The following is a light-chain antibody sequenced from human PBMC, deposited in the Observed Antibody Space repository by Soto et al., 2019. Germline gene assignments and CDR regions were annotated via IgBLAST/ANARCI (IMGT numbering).Light chain of an antibody. Sequence: QSALTQPASVSGSPGQSITISCTGTSSDVGGYNYVSWYQQHPGKAPKLMIYDVSNRPSGVSNRFSGSKSGNTASLTISGLQAEDGADYYCSSYTSSSTLVVLGGGTKLTVL. CDR1: SSDVGGYNY. V-gene: IGLV2-14*01. CDR3: SSYTSSSTLVV. J-gene: IGLJ2*01. CDR2: DVS.